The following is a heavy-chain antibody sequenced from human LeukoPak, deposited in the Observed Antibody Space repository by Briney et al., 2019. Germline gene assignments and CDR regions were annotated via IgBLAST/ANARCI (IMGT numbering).Heavy chain of an antibody. CDR3: ARSGRGGAFDI. V-gene: IGHV3-23*01. J-gene: IGHJ3*02. CDR2: ITNGGSFT. CDR1: GFTFSSYA. D-gene: IGHD1-26*01. Sequence: GGSLRLSCAASGFTFSSYAMSWVRQAPGKGLEWVSMITNGGSFTYYADSVKGRFTISGDNAKNTQYLQMNSLRAEDTAVYYCARSGRGGAFDIWGQGTMVTVSS.